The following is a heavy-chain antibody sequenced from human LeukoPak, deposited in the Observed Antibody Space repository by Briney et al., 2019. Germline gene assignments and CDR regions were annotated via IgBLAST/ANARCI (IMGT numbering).Heavy chain of an antibody. D-gene: IGHD3-16*01. Sequence: GGSLRLSCAASGFTFSSYAMHWVRQAPGKGLEWVAVISYDGSNKYYADSVKGRFTISRDNSKNTLYLQMNSLRAEDTAVYYRARGRGDYWGQGTLVTVSS. V-gene: IGHV3-30*01. CDR3: ARGRGDY. J-gene: IGHJ4*02. CDR2: ISYDGSNK. CDR1: GFTFSSYA.